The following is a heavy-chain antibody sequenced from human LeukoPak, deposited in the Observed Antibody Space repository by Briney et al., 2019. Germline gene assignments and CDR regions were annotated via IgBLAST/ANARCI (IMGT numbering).Heavy chain of an antibody. CDR1: GFTFSSYG. CDR2: ISPTGSTM. V-gene: IGHV3-48*04. Sequence: PGRSLRLSCAASGFTFSSYGMHWVRQASGKGLEWVGYISPTGSTMFYADSVKGRFTLSRDNADNSLYLRMNSLRVEDTALYYCVRGGWRIIETGGDSWGQGTLVTVSS. D-gene: IGHD2-15*01. CDR3: VRGGWRIIETGGDS. J-gene: IGHJ4*02.